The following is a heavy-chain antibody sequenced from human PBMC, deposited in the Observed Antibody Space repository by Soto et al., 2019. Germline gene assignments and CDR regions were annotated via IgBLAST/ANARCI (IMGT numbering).Heavy chain of an antibody. J-gene: IGHJ4*02. CDR1: GFTFSDYS. CDR3: ARDIEPPGLFFDY. CDR2: ISTGGNYV. Sequence: PGGSLRLSCATSGFTFSDYSMNWVRQAPGKDLEWISSISTGGNYVYYADSVKGRFTISRDNAKSSLYLQMNSLRAEDTAVYYCARDIEPPGLFFDYWGQGTLVTVSS. D-gene: IGHD6-13*01. V-gene: IGHV3-21*04.